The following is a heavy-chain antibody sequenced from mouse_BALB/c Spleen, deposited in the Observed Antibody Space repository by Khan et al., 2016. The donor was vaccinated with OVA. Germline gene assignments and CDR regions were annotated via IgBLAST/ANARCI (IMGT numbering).Heavy chain of an antibody. CDR2: INTYTGEP. V-gene: IGHV9-3-1*01. D-gene: IGHD1-1*01. Sequence: QIQLVQSGPELKKPGETVKISCKASGYIFTNYGMNWVKQAPGQGLKWMGWINTYTGEPTYADDLRGRFAFSLETSASTAYLQINNLKNEDTATYYWARGAFSYGRGNNAWFAYWGQGTLVTVSA. J-gene: IGHJ3*01. CDR1: GYIFTNYG. CDR3: ARGAFSYGRGNNAWFAY.